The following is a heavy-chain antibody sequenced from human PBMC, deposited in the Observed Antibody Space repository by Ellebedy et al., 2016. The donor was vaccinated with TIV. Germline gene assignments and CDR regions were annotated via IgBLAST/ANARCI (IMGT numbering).Heavy chain of an antibody. V-gene: IGHV3-7*01. Sequence: GESLKISXAASGFTFSSYWMSWVRQAPGKGLEWVAHIKQDVGDKYYVDSVRGRFTISRDNAKSSLYLQMNSLRSDDTAVYFCARETPPDFWGQGTLVTVSS. D-gene: IGHD1-14*01. J-gene: IGHJ4*02. CDR1: GFTFSSYW. CDR2: IKQDVGDK. CDR3: ARETPPDF.